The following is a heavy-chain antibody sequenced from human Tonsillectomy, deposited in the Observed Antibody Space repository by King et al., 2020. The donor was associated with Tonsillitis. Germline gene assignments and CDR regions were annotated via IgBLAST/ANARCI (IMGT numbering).Heavy chain of an antibody. Sequence: TLKESGPTLVKPTQTLTLTCTFSGFSLSTSGVGVGWIRQPPGKALEWLAVIYWNDDERYRPSLKSRPPISSDTPKNQVVLTVTNMGPVDTATYFCAHRVFRLFDYWGQGTLVTVSS. V-gene: IGHV2-5*01. CDR1: GFSLSTSGVG. J-gene: IGHJ4*02. CDR2: IYWNDDE. CDR3: AHRVFRLFDY. D-gene: IGHD3-9*01.